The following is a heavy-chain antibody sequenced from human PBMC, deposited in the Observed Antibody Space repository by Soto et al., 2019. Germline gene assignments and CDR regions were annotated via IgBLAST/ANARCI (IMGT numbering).Heavy chain of an antibody. D-gene: IGHD5-12*01. Sequence: ETLSLTCAVYGGSFSGYYWSWIRQPPGKGLEWIGEINHSGSTNYNPSLKSRVTISVDTSKNQFSLNLYSVTAADTAVYYCARGRWLRQSFDSWGQGTLVTVSS. J-gene: IGHJ4*02. CDR2: INHSGST. CDR3: ARGRWLRQSFDS. CDR1: GGSFSGYY. V-gene: IGHV4-34*01.